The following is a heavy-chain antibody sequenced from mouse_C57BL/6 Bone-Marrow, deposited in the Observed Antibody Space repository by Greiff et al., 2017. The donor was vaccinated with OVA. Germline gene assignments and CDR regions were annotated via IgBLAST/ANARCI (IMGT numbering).Heavy chain of an antibody. CDR2: IYPRRGNT. CDR1: GYTFTSYG. Sequence: QVHVKQSGAELARPGASVKLSCKASGYTFTSYGISWVKQRTGQGLEWIGEIYPRRGNTYYNEKFKGKAKLTADKSSSTAYMELRSLTSEDSAVYFCAGYDYDGEAWFAYWGQGTLVTVSA. V-gene: IGHV1-81*01. CDR3: AGYDYDGEAWFAY. J-gene: IGHJ3*01. D-gene: IGHD2-4*01.